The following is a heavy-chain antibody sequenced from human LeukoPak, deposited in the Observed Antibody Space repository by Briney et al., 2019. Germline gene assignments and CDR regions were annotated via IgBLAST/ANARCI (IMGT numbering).Heavy chain of an antibody. Sequence: SETLSLTCTVSGGSISSGGYYWSWILQHPGKGLEWIRYIYYSGSTYYNPSLKSRVTISVDTSKNQFSPKLSSVTAADTAVYYCARGPFEYSSGGYSYWGQGTLVTVSS. V-gene: IGHV4-31*03. CDR2: IYYSGST. CDR1: GGSISSGGYY. CDR3: ARGPFEYSSGGYSY. J-gene: IGHJ4*02. D-gene: IGHD6-25*01.